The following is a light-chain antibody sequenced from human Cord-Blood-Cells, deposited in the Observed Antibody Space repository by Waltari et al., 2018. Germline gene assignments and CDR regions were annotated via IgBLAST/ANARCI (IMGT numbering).Light chain of an antibody. CDR1: SSNLGNNY. Sequence: QSVLTQPPSVSAAPGQKVTISCPGSSSNLGNNYVSWYQQLPGTAPKLLIYENNKRPSGIPDRFSGSKSGTSATLGITGLQTGDEADYYCGTWDSGLSAGVFGTGTKVTVL. CDR3: GTWDSGLSAGV. CDR2: ENN. V-gene: IGLV1-51*02. J-gene: IGLJ1*01.